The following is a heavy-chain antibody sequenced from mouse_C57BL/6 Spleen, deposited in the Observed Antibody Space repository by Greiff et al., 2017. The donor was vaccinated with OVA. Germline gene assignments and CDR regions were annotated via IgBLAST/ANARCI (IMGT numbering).Heavy chain of an antibody. V-gene: IGHV1-15*01. Sequence: QVQLQQSGAELVRPGASVTLSCKASGYTFTDYEMHWVKQTPVHGLEWIGAIDPETGGTAYNQKFKGKAILTADKSSSTAYMELRSLTSEDSAVYYCTAQATERCAYWGQGTLVTVSA. CDR1: GYTFTDYE. J-gene: IGHJ3*01. CDR2: IDPETGGT. CDR3: TAQATERCAY. D-gene: IGHD3-2*02.